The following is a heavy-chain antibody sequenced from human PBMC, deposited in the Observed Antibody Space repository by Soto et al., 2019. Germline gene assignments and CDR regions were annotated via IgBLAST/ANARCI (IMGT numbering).Heavy chain of an antibody. CDR2: INPNSGGT. CDR3: ASDWAPKTICRSWYRLTLDAFDI. Sequence: ASVKVSCKASGYTFTGYYMHWVRQAPGQGLEWMGWINPNSGGTNYAQKFQGWVTITRDTSISTAYMELSRLRSDDTTVYYCASDWAPKTICRSWYRLTLDAFDIWGQGTMVTVSS. J-gene: IGHJ3*02. V-gene: IGHV1-2*04. D-gene: IGHD6-13*01. CDR1: GYTFTGYY.